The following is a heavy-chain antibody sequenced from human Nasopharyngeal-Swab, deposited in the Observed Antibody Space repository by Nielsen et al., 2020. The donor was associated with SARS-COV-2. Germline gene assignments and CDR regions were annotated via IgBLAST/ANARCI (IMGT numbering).Heavy chain of an antibody. V-gene: IGHV1-2*06. D-gene: IGHD1-1*01. CDR1: GYTFTGYF. J-gene: IGHJ6*02. CDR3: AREGSNWNDRGGMDV. Sequence: ASVKVSCKASGYTFTGYFIHWVRQAPGQGLEWIGRISPNSGDTNYAQKFQGRVTMTRDTSISTAYMELNRLRSDDTAVYYCAREGSNWNDRGGMDVWGQGATVTVSS. CDR2: ISPNSGDT.